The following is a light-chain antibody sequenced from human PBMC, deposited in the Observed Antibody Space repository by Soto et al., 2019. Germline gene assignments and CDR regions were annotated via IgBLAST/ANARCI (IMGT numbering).Light chain of an antibody. J-gene: IGKJ1*01. V-gene: IGKV1-9*01. CDR2: GAS. CDR1: QAISSY. CDR3: QKLNSYPRT. Sequence: IQLTQSPSSLSASVGDRVTITCRASQAISSYLAWYQQKPGRAPNLLIYGASTLQSGVPSRFSGSGSGTDFTLTISSLQPEYFATYYCQKLNSYPRTFGQGTQVEIK.